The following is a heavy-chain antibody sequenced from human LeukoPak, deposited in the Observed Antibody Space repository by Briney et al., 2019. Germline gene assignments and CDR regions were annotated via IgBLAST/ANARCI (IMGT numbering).Heavy chain of an antibody. J-gene: IGHJ4*02. V-gene: IGHV4-59*01. D-gene: IGHD3-3*01. Sequence: PSETLSLTCTVSGGSISSYYWSWIRQPPGKGLEWIGYIYYSGSTNYNPSLKSRVTISVDTSKNQFSLKLSSVTAADTAVYYCARAVYYDFWSGYYDYWGQGTLVTVSS. CDR2: IYYSGST. CDR3: ARAVYYDFWSGYYDY. CDR1: GGSISSYY.